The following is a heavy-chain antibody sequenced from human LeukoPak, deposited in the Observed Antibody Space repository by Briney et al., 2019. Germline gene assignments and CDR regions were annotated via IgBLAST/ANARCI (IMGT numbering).Heavy chain of an antibody. CDR2: MSGSGCST. CDR3: AKTTGTYYYDSSGYVVNY. Sequence: GGPVRLSCAPSGFIFSSCDMRWVRQAPGEGLEWVLAMSGSGCSTYYADSVKGRFTISRDNSKNTLYLQMNSLRAEDTAVYYCAKTTGTYYYDSSGYVVNYWGQGTLVTVSS. D-gene: IGHD3-22*01. V-gene: IGHV3-23*01. CDR1: GFIFSSCD. J-gene: IGHJ4*02.